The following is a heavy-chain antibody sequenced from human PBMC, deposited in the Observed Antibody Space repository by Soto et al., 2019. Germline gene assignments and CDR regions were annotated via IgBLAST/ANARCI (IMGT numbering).Heavy chain of an antibody. CDR3: GRGLYGDYALDG. D-gene: IGHD4-17*01. V-gene: IGHV3-72*01. CDR1: GFTFSDHF. CDR2: IRNKAHSYTT. Sequence: SLRLSCAASGFTFSDHFIHWVRQAPGKGLEWVGRIRNKAHSYTTTYAASVKDRFTISRDDSKKSVYLQMNSLKSEDTAVYYCGRGLYGDYALDGWGQGTLVTVS. J-gene: IGHJ4*02.